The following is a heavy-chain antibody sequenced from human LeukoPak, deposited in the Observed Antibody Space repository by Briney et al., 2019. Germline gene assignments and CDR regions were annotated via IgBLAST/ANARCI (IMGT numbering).Heavy chain of an antibody. CDR2: ISSSSSYI. CDR1: GFTFSSYS. CDR3: ARDLEVGYCSSTSCQFYGMDV. D-gene: IGHD2-2*01. V-gene: IGHV3-21*01. Sequence: GGSLRLSCAASGFTFSSYSMNWDRQAPGKGLEWVSSISSSSSYIYYADSVKGRFTISRDNAKNSLYLQMNSLRAEDTAVYYCARDLEVGYCSSTSCQFYGMDVWGQGTTVTVSS. J-gene: IGHJ6*02.